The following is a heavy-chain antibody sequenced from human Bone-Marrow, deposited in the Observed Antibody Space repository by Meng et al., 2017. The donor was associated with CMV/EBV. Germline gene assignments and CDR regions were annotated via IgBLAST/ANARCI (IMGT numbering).Heavy chain of an antibody. CDR3: TRDLLEYSSSFCYYYDGMDV. D-gene: IGHD6-6*01. J-gene: IGHJ6*02. V-gene: IGHV6-1*01. CDR2: TYYRCKWYN. Sequence: SQTLSLTCAIPGDSLSSNSAAWNWIRQSPSRGLEWLGMTYYRCKWYNDYAVSVKSRITINPDTTKNQFSLQMNYVTPEDTAVYYCTRDLLEYSSSFCYYYDGMDVWGQGTTVTVSS. CDR1: GDSLSSNSAA.